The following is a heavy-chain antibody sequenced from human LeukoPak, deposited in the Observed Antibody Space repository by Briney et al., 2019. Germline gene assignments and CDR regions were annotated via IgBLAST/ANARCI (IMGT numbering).Heavy chain of an antibody. J-gene: IGHJ5*02. D-gene: IGHD5-12*01. Sequence: PGGSLRLSCAASGFTFSSYSMNWVRQAPGKGLEWVSSISSSSSYIYYADSVKGRFTISRDNAKNSLYLQMNSLRAEDTAVYYCARDKGGLKGNWFDPWGQGTLVTVSS. V-gene: IGHV3-21*01. CDR2: ISSSSSYI. CDR3: ARDKGGLKGNWFDP. CDR1: GFTFSSYS.